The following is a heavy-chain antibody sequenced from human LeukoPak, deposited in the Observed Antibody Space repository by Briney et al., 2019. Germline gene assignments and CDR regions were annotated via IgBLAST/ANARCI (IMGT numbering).Heavy chain of an antibody. V-gene: IGHV3-20*04. J-gene: IGHJ6*02. CDR3: ARAILSEPTYYGMDV. Sequence: GGSLRLSCAASGFKFSDYGMSWVRQAPGKGLEWVSGINWNADSAGYADSVKGRFTISKDNAKNSLFLQMNSLRAEDTAMYYCARAILSEPTYYGMDVWGQGTTVTVSS. CDR2: INWNADSA. D-gene: IGHD3-9*01. CDR1: GFKFSDYG.